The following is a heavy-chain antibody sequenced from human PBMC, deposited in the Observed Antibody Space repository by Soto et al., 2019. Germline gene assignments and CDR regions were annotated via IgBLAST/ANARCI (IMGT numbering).Heavy chain of an antibody. Sequence: TLSLTCAISGDSVSSNSAAWNWIRQSPSRGLEWLGRTYYRSKWYNDYAVSVKSRITINPDTSKNQFSLQLNSVTPEDTAVYYCAGGYCSSTSCSRPNYYYYYYMDVWGKGTTVTVSS. CDR1: GDSVSSNSAA. CDR3: AGGYCSSTSCSRPNYYYYYYMDV. V-gene: IGHV6-1*01. D-gene: IGHD2-2*01. CDR2: TYYRSKWYN. J-gene: IGHJ6*03.